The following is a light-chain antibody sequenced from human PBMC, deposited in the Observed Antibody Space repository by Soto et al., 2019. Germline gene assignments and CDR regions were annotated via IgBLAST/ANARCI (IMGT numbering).Light chain of an antibody. CDR3: QQYGNSPIT. Sequence: DIVLTRSPGPLSLSPGERSTLSCLASQSVTNNYLAWYQQKPGQAPRLLIDGASSRATGVPDRFSGTGSGTDFTLTISRLEPEDFAVFYCQQYGNSPITFGQGTRLEIK. CDR2: GAS. V-gene: IGKV3-20*01. J-gene: IGKJ5*01. CDR1: QSVTNNY.